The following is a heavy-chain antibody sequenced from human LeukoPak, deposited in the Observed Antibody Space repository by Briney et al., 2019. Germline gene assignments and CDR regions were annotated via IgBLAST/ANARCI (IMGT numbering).Heavy chain of an antibody. V-gene: IGHV4-31*03. Sequence: SQTLSLTCTVSGGSISSGCYYWRWLRQHPGKGLEWIGYIYYSGSTYYNPSLKSRVTISVDTSKNHFSLKLSSVTAADTAVYYCARDKAGGVTTDTFHFDYSSQGTLVTASS. CDR2: IYYSGST. CDR1: GGSISSGCYY. CDR3: ARDKAGGVTTDTFHFDY. D-gene: IGHD5-18*01. J-gene: IGHJ4*02.